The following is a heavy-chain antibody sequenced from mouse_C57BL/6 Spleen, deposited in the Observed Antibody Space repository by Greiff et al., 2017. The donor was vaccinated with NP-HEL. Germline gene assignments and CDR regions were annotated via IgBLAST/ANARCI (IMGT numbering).Heavy chain of an antibody. CDR1: GYTFTSYW. J-gene: IGHJ3*01. V-gene: IGHV1-69*01. CDR2: IDPSDSYT. CDR3: ARGGYYSNYVAD. D-gene: IGHD2-5*01. Sequence: QVQLKESGAELVMPGASVKLSCKASGYTFTSYWMHWVKQRPGQGLEWIGEIDPSDSYTNYNQKFKGKSTLTVDKSSSTAYMQLSSLTSEDAAVYYCARGGYYSNYVADWGQGTLVTVSA.